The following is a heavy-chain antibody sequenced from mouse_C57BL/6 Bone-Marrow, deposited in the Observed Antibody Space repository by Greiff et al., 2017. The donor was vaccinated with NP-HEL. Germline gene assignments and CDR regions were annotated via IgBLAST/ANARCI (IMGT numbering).Heavy chain of an antibody. J-gene: IGHJ2*01. CDR2: INPNYGTT. V-gene: IGHV1-39*01. Sequence: VHVKQSGPELVKPGASVKISCKASGYSFTDYYMNWVKQSNGKSLEWIGVINPNYGTTSYDQKFKGKATLTVDQSSSTAYMQLNSLTSEDSAVYYCAGEDDSNYGYWGQGTPLTV. D-gene: IGHD2-5*01. CDR3: AGEDDSNYGY. CDR1: GYSFTDYY.